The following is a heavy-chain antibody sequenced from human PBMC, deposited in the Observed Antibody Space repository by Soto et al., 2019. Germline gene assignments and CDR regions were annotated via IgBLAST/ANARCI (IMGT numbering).Heavy chain of an antibody. CDR2: IYWDDDK. D-gene: IGHD3-16*01. J-gene: IGHJ5*02. CDR3: AHSPNYYQYDWFDP. V-gene: IGHV2-5*02. Sequence: QITLKESGPTLVKPTQTLTLTCTFSGFSLTTRGVGVGWIRQPPGKALECLALIYWDDDKRYSPSLQSSLSITKDTSKNQVVLTMTNVDPVDTATYYCAHSPNYYQYDWFDPWGQGTLVAVSS. CDR1: GFSLTTRGVG.